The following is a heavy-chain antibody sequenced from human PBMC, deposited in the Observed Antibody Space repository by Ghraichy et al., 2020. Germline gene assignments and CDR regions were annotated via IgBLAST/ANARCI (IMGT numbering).Heavy chain of an antibody. CDR3: ARPSGTYYIFDY. D-gene: IGHD3-10*01. CDR2: VRNRANSYSP. J-gene: IGHJ4*02. Sequence: LSLTCAASGFSFRDHYMDWVRQAPGKGLEWVGRVRNRANSYSPEYATSVKGRFTISRDDSRNSLYLQLNSLKTEDTAVYYCARPSGTYYIFDYWGQGTLVTVSS. V-gene: IGHV3-72*01. CDR1: GFSFRDHY.